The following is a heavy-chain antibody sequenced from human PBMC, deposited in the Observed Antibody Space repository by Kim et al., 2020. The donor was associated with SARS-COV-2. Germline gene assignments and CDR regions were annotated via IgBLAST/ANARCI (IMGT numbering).Heavy chain of an antibody. CDR1: GGSISSGSYY. CDR3: ARDSIASLRREPYYYGSGSQIESYGMEG. Sequence: SETLSLTCTVSGGSISSGSYYWSWIRQPAGKGLEWIGRIYTSGSTNYNPSLKSRVTISVDTSKNQFSLKLSSVTAADTAVYYCARDSIASLRREPYYYGSGSQIESYGMEGWGPGTTGTLSS. CDR2: IYTSGST. V-gene: IGHV4-61*02. J-gene: IGHJ6*02. D-gene: IGHD3-10*01.